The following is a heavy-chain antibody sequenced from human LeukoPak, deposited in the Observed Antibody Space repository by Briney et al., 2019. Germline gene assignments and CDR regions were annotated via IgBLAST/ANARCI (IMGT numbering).Heavy chain of an antibody. J-gene: IGHJ5*02. CDR1: GYTFTNYD. CDR3: ARPQLRLQYSRTNWFDA. Sequence: ASVKVSCKASGYTFTNYDINWVRQATGQGLEWMGWINPNSGGTNYAQKLQGRVTMTTDTSTSTAYMELRSLRSDDTAVYYCARPQLRLQYSRTNWFDAWGQGTLVTVSS. CDR2: INPNSGGT. D-gene: IGHD4-11*01. V-gene: IGHV1-18*01.